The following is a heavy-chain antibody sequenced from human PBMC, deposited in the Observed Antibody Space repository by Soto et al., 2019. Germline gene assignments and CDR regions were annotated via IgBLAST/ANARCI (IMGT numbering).Heavy chain of an antibody. CDR3: AKVGYCGGDCYSNYFDY. CDR2: ISGSGGST. J-gene: IGHJ4*02. V-gene: IGHV3-23*01. D-gene: IGHD2-21*02. CDR1: GFTFSSYA. Sequence: VGSLRLSCAASGFTFSSYAMSWVRQAPGKGLEWVSAISGSGGSTYYADSVKGRFTISRDNSKNTLYLQMNSLRAEDTAVYYCAKVGYCGGDCYSNYFDYWGQGTLVTVSS.